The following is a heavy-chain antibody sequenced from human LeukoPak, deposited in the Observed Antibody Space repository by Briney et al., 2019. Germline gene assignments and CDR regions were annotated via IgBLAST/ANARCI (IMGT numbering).Heavy chain of an antibody. CDR1: GGSISSGSYY. V-gene: IGHV4-61*02. J-gene: IGHJ6*03. Sequence: PSETLSLTCTVSGGSISSGSYYWSWIRQPAGKGLEWIGRIYTSGSTNYNPSLKSRVTISVDTSKNQFSLKLSSVTAAGTAVYYCARDPPSIAARPDGYYYYYYMDVWGKGTTVTVSS. CDR2: IYTSGST. CDR3: ARDPPSIAARPDGYYYYYYMDV. D-gene: IGHD6-6*01.